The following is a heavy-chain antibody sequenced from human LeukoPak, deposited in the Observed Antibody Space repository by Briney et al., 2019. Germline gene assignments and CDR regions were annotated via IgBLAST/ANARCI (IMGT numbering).Heavy chain of an antibody. J-gene: IGHJ6*03. CDR2: IYSTGNT. V-gene: IGHV4-4*09. CDR1: GGSINTYY. CDR3: AKHDTVFGAAHSYMDV. D-gene: IGHD3-3*01. Sequence: PSETLSLTCAVSGGSINTYYWSWIRQPPGKGLEWVGYIYSTGNTNYNPSLKGRVTISLDTSKNQFSLNLSSVTAADTAVYYCAKHDTVFGAAHSYMDVWGKGTTVTVSS.